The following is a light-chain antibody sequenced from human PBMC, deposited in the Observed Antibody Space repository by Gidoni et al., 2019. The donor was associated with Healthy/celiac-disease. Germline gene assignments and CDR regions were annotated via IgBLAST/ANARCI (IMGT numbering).Light chain of an antibody. V-gene: IGKV1-9*01. CDR2: AAS. J-gene: IGKJ5*01. Sequence: DIQLTQSPSFLSASVGDRVTITCRASQGISSYLAWYQQKPGKAPKLLIYAASTLQSGVPSRFSGSGSGTEFTLTISSLQPEDFATYYCQQLNSYSCXQXTRLEIK. CDR1: QGISSY. CDR3: QQLNSYS.